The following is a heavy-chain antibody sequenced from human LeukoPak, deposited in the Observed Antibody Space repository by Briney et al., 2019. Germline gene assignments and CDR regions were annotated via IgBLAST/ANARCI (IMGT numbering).Heavy chain of an antibody. D-gene: IGHD6-13*01. J-gene: IGHJ6*02. V-gene: IGHV3-21*01. Sequence: GGSLRLSCAASGFTFSSYSMNWVRQAPGKGLEWVSSISSSSSYIYYADSVKGRFTISRDNAKNSLYLQMNSLRAEDTAVYCCARMEDSSSWYSYYYYGMDVWGQGTTVTVSS. CDR3: ARMEDSSSWYSYYYYGMDV. CDR2: ISSSSSYI. CDR1: GFTFSSYS.